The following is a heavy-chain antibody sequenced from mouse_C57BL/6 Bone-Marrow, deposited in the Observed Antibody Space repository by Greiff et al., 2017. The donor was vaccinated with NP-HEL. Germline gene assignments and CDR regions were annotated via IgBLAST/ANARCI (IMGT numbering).Heavy chain of an antibody. J-gene: IGHJ4*01. CDR2: IDPETGGT. CDR1: GYTFTDYE. V-gene: IGHV1-15*01. D-gene: IGHD2-10*02. CDR3: TRKYPMDY. Sequence: VQGVESGAELVRPGASVTLSCKASGYTFTDYEMHWVKQTPVHGLEWIGAIDPETGGTAYNQKFKGKAILTADKSSSTAYMELRSLTSEDSAVYYCTRKYPMDYWGQGTSVTVSS.